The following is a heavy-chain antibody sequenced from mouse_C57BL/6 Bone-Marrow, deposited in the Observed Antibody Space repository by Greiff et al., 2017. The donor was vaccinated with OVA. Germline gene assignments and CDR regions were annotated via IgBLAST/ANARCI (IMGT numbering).Heavy chain of an antibody. Sequence: EVKLVESGGGLVKPGGSLKLSCAASGFTFSDYGMHWVRQAPEKGLEWVAYISSGSSTIYYADTVKGRFTISRDKAKNTLFLQMTSLRSEDTAMYYCARNYGSSYVAYWGQGTLVTVSA. CDR3: ARNYGSSYVAY. D-gene: IGHD1-1*01. CDR1: GFTFSDYG. V-gene: IGHV5-17*01. CDR2: ISSGSSTI. J-gene: IGHJ3*01.